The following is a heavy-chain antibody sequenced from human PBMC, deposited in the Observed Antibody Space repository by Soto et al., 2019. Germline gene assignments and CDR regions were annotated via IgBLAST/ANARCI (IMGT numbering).Heavy chain of an antibody. J-gene: IGHJ6*02. CDR2: ISGSGGST. V-gene: IGHV3-23*01. Sequence: PGGSLRLSCAASGFTFSSYAMSWVRQAPGKGLEWVSAISGSGGSTYYADSVKGRFTISRDNSKNTLYLQMNSLRAEDTAVYYCAKDSGPYDRYYYYYGMDVWGQGTTVTVSS. CDR3: AKDSGPYDRYYYYYGMDV. CDR1: GFTFSSYA. D-gene: IGHD3-10*01.